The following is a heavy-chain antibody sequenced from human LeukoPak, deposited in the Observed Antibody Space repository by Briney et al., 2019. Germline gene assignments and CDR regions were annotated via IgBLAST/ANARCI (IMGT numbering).Heavy chain of an antibody. J-gene: IGHJ4*02. Sequence: SVKVSCKASGGTFSSYTISWVRQAPGQGLEWMERIIPILDIANYAQKFQGRVTITADKSTSTAYMELSSLRSEDTAVYYCARESSLSQGVPFDYWGQGTLVTVSS. V-gene: IGHV1-69*04. CDR1: GGTFSSYT. D-gene: IGHD2-2*01. CDR3: ARESSLSQGVPFDY. CDR2: IIPILDIA.